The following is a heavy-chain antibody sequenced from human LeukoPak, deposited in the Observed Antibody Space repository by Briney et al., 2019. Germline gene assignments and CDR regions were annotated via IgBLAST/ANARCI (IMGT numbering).Heavy chain of an antibody. CDR1: GFTFSSYG. J-gene: IGHJ6*02. D-gene: IGHD4-23*01. CDR3: ARDQTQEVGMDV. V-gene: IGHV3-33*01. CDR2: IWYDGSNK. Sequence: GGSLRLSCAASGFTFSSYGMHWVRQAPGKGLEWVAVIWYDGSNKYYADSVKGRFTISRDNSKNTLYLQMNSLRAEDTAVYYCARDQTQEVGMDVWGQGTTVTVSS.